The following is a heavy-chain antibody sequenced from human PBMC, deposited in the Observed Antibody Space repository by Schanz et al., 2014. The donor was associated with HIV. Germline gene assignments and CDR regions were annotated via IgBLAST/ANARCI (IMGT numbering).Heavy chain of an antibody. CDR3: ARGAAEMATMTPWRY. Sequence: QVQLVQSGAEVEKPGASAKVSCKASGYSFIDYYVHWVRQAPGQGLEWMGWINPNSGGTNYAEEFQDRVTMTRDTSISTAYLELSRLTLDDTAVYYCARGAAEMATMTPWRYWGQGTLVTVSS. J-gene: IGHJ4*02. D-gene: IGHD5-12*01. CDR2: INPNSGGT. CDR1: GYSFIDYY. V-gene: IGHV1-2*02.